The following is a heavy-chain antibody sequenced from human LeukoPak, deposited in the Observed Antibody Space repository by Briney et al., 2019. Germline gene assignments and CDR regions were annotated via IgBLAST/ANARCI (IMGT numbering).Heavy chain of an antibody. V-gene: IGHV4-34*01. D-gene: IGHD3-22*01. CDR1: GGSFSGYY. Sequence: SETLSLTCAVYGGSFSGYYWGWIRQPPGKGLEWIGEINHSGSTNYNPSLKSRVTISVDTSKNQFSLKLSSVTAADTAVYYCARGEEVFYESSGYYALWGQGTLVTVSS. CDR3: ARGEEVFYESSGYYAL. J-gene: IGHJ4*02. CDR2: INHSGST.